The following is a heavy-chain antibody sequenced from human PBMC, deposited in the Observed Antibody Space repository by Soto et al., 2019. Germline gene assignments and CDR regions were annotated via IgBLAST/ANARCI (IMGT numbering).Heavy chain of an antibody. Sequence: SETLSLTYTVSGGSISSGDYYWSWIRQPPGKGLEWNGYIHYSGNTYYSPSLKSRVIISVDMSKNQFSLKLSSVTAADTAVYYCARGNTALSLSPYFDYLGQGTLVTVSS. D-gene: IGHD5-18*01. CDR3: ARGNTALSLSPYFDY. CDR2: IHYSGNT. J-gene: IGHJ4*02. CDR1: GGSISSGDYY. V-gene: IGHV4-30-4*01.